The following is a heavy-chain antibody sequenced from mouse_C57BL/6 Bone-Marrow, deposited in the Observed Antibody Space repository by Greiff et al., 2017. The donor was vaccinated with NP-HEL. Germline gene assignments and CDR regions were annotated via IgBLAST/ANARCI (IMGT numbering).Heavy chain of an antibody. CDR3: ARGGSGYLYYFDY. J-gene: IGHJ2*01. V-gene: IGHV1-82*01. Sequence: VQLHQSGPELVKPGASVKISCKASGYAFSSSWMNWVKQRPGKGLEWIGRIYPGDGDTNYNGKFKGKATLTADKSSSTAYMQLSSLTSEDSAVYFCARGGSGYLYYFDYWGQGTTLTVSS. D-gene: IGHD3-2*02. CDR2: IYPGDGDT. CDR1: GYAFSSSW.